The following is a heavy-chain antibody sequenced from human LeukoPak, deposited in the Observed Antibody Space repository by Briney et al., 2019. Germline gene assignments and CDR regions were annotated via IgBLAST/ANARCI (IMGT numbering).Heavy chain of an antibody. J-gene: IGHJ4*02. CDR3: AKNYYGSGSYLGSDY. CDR2: IRYDGSNK. Sequence: GGSLRLSCAASGFTFSSYGMHWVRQAPGKGLEWEAFIRYDGSNKYYADSVKGRFTISRDNSKNTLYLQMNSLRAEDTAVYYCAKNYYGSGSYLGSDYWGQGTLVTVSS. V-gene: IGHV3-30*02. D-gene: IGHD3-10*01. CDR1: GFTFSSYG.